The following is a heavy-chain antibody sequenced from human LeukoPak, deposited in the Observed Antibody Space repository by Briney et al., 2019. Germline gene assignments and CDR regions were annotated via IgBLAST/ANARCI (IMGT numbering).Heavy chain of an antibody. D-gene: IGHD3-3*01. V-gene: IGHV3-23*01. Sequence: PGGSLRLSCAASGFTFSSYAMSWVRQAPGKGLEWVSAIGGDVISTYYADSVKGRFSISRDNSKNTLYLQMNSLRADDTAVYYCAKDLWKADYWGQGTLVTVSS. CDR3: AKDLWKADY. CDR2: IGGDVIST. CDR1: GFTFSSYA. J-gene: IGHJ4*02.